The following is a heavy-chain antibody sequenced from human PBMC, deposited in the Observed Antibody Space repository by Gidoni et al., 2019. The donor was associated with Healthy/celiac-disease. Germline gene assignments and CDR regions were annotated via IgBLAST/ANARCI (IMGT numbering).Heavy chain of an antibody. CDR1: GGSISSGGYY. CDR2: IYYSGST. J-gene: IGHJ5*01. CDR3: ARASGRFGGFDS. Sequence: QVQLQESGPGLVKPSQTLSLTCTVPGGSISSGGYYWSWHRQHPGKGLDWIGYIYYSGSTYYNPSLKSRVTISVDTSKNQFSLKLSSVTAADTAVYYCARASGRFGGFDSWGQGTLVTVSS. D-gene: IGHD3-16*01. V-gene: IGHV4-31*03.